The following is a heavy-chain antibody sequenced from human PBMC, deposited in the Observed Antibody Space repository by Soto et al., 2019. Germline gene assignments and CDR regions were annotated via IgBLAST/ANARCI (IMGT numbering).Heavy chain of an antibody. CDR2: ISGSGGST. Sequence: GGSLSLSCAASGFTFSSYAVSWVRQAPGKGLEWVSAISGSGGSTYYADSVKGRFTISRDNSKNTLYLQMNSLRAEDTAVYYCAKEVVDSGYDVPHWFDPWGQGTLVSVTS. D-gene: IGHD5-12*01. V-gene: IGHV3-23*01. CDR3: AKEVVDSGYDVPHWFDP. J-gene: IGHJ5*02. CDR1: GFTFSSYA.